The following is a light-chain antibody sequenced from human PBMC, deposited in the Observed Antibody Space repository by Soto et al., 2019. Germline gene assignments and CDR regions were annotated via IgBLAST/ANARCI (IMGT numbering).Light chain of an antibody. CDR1: SSDVGGYNS. CDR2: EVS. J-gene: IGLJ3*02. V-gene: IGLV2-14*01. CDR3: SSYTSSSIPWV. Sequence: QSALTQPASVSGSPGQSITISCTGTSSDVGGYNSVSWYQQHPGKAPKLMIYEVSNRPSGVSNRFSGSKSGNTASLTISGLQAEDEADYYCSSYTSSSIPWVFGGGTKVTVL.